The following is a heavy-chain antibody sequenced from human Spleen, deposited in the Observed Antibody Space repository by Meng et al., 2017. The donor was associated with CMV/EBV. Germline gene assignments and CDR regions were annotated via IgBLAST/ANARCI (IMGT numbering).Heavy chain of an antibody. Sequence: GGSLRLSCAASGFTFSSYSMNWVRQAPGKGLEWVSSISSGVTIYYADSVKGRFTISRDNAKNSLYLHMNSLTAADTAVYFCARGGHSSSWYLAYWSQGTVVTVSS. CDR2: ISSGVTI. CDR1: GFTFSSYS. CDR3: ARGGHSSSWYLAY. J-gene: IGHJ4*02. D-gene: IGHD6-13*01. V-gene: IGHV3-21*01.